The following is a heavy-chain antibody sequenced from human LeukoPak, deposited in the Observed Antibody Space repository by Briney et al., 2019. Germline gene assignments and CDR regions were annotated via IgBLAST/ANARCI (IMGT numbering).Heavy chain of an antibody. CDR1: GFTFSSYG. Sequence: GRSLRLSCAASGFTFSSYGMHWVRQAPGKGLEWVAVISYDGSNKYYADSVKGRFTISGDNSKSTLYLQMNSLRAEDTAVYYCAKGTYYYGSTESTGSWYFDLWGRGTLVTVSS. J-gene: IGHJ2*01. V-gene: IGHV3-30*18. CDR2: ISYDGSNK. D-gene: IGHD3-10*01. CDR3: AKGTYYYGSTESTGSWYFDL.